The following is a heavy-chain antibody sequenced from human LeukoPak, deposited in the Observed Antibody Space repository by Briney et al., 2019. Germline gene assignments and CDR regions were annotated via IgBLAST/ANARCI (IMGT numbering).Heavy chain of an antibody. CDR2: IRRDGTTK. J-gene: IGHJ6*03. D-gene: IGHD4-17*01. CDR3: ARSKVTNMDYHYYYYMDV. V-gene: IGHV3-30*02. CDR1: GFTFNTYG. Sequence: PGGSLRLSCAASGFTFNTYGMHWVRQAPGKGPEWVTFIRRDGTTKHYADSVKGRFTISSDNSENTLYLQMNSLRAEDTAVYYCARSKVTNMDYHYYYYMDVWGKGTTVTVSS.